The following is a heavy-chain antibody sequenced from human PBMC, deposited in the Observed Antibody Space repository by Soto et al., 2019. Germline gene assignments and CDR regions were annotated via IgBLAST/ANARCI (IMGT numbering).Heavy chain of an antibody. CDR1: GYSFTTYW. J-gene: IGHJ4*02. CDR3: ARHFRRGSTSAY. D-gene: IGHD1-1*01. Sequence: GEALKISCKGSGYSFTTYWIAWVRQMPGKGLEWMGIIYPGDLDTGYSPSFQGQVTISADKSISIAYLHWSSLKASDPAIYYCARHFRRGSTSAYWGQGTLATVSS. CDR2: IYPGDLDT. V-gene: IGHV5-51*01.